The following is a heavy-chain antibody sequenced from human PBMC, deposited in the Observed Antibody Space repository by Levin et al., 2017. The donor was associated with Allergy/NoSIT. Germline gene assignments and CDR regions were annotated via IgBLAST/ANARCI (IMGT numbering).Heavy chain of an antibody. CDR2: ISGSGGRT. J-gene: IGHJ6*02. D-gene: IGHD6-13*01. CDR1: GFTFSTYA. CDR3: GKDQGGSSWTDYYYYGMDV. V-gene: IGHV3-23*01. Sequence: PGGSLRLSCVATGFTFSTYAMTWVRQAPGKGLEWISTISGSGGRTFYADSVKGRLTVSRDNSKNTVYLQVNSLRAEDTAVYYCGKDQGGSSWTDYYYYGMDVWGQGTTVTVSS.